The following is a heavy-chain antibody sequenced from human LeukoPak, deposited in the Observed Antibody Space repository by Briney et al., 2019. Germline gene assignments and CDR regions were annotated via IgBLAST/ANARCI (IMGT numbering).Heavy chain of an antibody. CDR3: ARDGTDSSSWYPDY. CDR1: GFTFSSYG. J-gene: IGHJ4*02. D-gene: IGHD6-13*01. Sequence: GGSLRLSCVASGFTFSSYGMHWVRQAPGKGLEWVAFIQSDGSDQYYADSVKGRLSISRDNSKNTLYLQMNSLRAEDTAVYYCARDGTDSSSWYPDYWGQGTLVTVSS. V-gene: IGHV3-30*02. CDR2: IQSDGSDQ.